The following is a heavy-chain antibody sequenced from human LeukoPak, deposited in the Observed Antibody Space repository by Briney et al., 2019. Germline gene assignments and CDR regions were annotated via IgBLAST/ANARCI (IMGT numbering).Heavy chain of an antibody. D-gene: IGHD3-16*02. V-gene: IGHV2-5*02. CDR2: TNWDDDK. Sequence: SGPTLVKPPQTLTLTCTFSGLSLSTSGVGVGWIRQRPGKGMKGVAITNWDDDKRYSPSLKSRLTITKDTSKNQVVLTMTNMDPVDTATYYCAHSYVWGSYRPPDAFDIWGQGTMVTVSS. CDR3: AHSYVWGSYRPPDAFDI. CDR1: GLSLSTSGVG. J-gene: IGHJ3*02.